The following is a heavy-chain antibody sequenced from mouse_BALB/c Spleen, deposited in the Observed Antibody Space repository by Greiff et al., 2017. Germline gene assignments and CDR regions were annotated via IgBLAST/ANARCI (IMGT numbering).Heavy chain of an antibody. CDR1: GFTFNTYA. D-gene: IGHD2-3*01. Sequence: EVQLVESGGGLVQPKGSLKLSCAASGFTFNTYAMNWVRRDPGRGLEWVARIRSKSNNYATYSADSVKDRFTISRDDSQSMLYLQMNNLKTEDTAMYYCVRGWLLPAYWGQGTLVTVSA. CDR2: IRSKSNNYAT. J-gene: IGHJ3*01. V-gene: IGHV10-1*02. CDR3: VRGWLLPAY.